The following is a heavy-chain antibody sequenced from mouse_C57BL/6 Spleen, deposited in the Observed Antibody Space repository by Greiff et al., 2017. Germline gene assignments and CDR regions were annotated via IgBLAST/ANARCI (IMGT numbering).Heavy chain of an antibody. V-gene: IGHV1-53*01. CDR2: INPSNGGT. CDR3: ARDYYGNYWYFDV. J-gene: IGHJ1*03. Sequence: VQLKQPGTELVKPGASVKLSCKASGYTFTSYWMHWVKQRPGQGLEWIGNINPSNGGTNYNEKFKSKATLTVDKSSSTAYMQLSSLTSEDSAVYYCARDYYGNYWYFDVWGTGTTVTVSS. D-gene: IGHD2-1*01. CDR1: GYTFTSYW.